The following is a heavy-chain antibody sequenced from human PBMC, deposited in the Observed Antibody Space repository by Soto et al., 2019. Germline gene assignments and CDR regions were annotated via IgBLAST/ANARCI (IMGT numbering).Heavy chain of an antibody. D-gene: IGHD3-10*01. CDR1: GGSTSNYY. CDR2: IYYSGST. V-gene: IGHV4-59*01. Sequence: SESLSVTWSVSGGSTSNYYRSWIRQPPGKGLEWIGYIYYSGSTNYNPSLKSRVTISVDTSKNQFSLKLSSVTAADTAVYYCARVYGSGGYYYYGMDVWGQGTTVTVS. J-gene: IGHJ6*02. CDR3: ARVYGSGGYYYYGMDV.